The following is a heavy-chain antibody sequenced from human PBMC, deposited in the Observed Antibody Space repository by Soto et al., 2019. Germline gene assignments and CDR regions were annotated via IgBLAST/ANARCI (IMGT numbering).Heavy chain of an antibody. Sequence: SETLSLTCAVYGGSFSGYYWSWIRQPPGKGLEWIGEINHSGSTNYNPSLKSRVTISVDTSKNQFSLKLSSVTAADTAVYYCARGGGYCSGGGCRRALSYYYGMDVWGQGTTVTVS. V-gene: IGHV4-34*01. D-gene: IGHD2-15*01. CDR2: INHSGST. J-gene: IGHJ6*02. CDR3: ARGGGYCSGGGCRRALSYYYGMDV. CDR1: GGSFSGYY.